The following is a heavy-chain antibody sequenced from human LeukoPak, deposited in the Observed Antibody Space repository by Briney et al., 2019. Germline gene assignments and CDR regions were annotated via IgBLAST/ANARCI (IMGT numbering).Heavy chain of an antibody. CDR3: ASHWAQQLVSDY. V-gene: IGHV3-30*03. D-gene: IGHD6-13*01. CDR1: GFTFSSYG. CDR2: ISHDGSNK. Sequence: GGSLRLSCAASGFTFSSYGMHWVRQAPGKGLEWVAVISHDGSNKYYGDSVKGRFTISRDNSKNTLYLQMNSLRAEDTAVYYCASHWAQQLVSDYWGQGTLVTVSS. J-gene: IGHJ4*02.